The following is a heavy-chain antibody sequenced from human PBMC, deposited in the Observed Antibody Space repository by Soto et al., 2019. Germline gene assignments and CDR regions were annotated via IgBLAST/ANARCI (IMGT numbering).Heavy chain of an antibody. J-gene: IGHJ4*02. CDR1: GFLFNTYW. Sequence: EVQLVESGGGLVQPGGSLRLSCAASGFLFNTYWMFWVRQAPRKGLLWVSRIKSDGSSTNYADSVKGRFTISRDNAKNTLYLLLTSLRAEDTAVYYCAIGGGDYNYLDNWGQGILVTVSS. CDR3: AIGGGDYNYLDN. CDR2: IKSDGSST. V-gene: IGHV3-74*01. D-gene: IGHD3-9*01.